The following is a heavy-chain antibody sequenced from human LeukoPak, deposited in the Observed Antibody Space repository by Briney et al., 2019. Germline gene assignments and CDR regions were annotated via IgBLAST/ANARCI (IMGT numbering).Heavy chain of an antibody. V-gene: IGHV4-59*11. D-gene: IGHD5-18*01. Sequence: SETLSLTCTVSGGSISSHYWSWIRQPPGKGLEWIAYLFDSVNTKDNPSLQSRLTLSADTSKNQFSLRLSSVTAADTAVYYCATIKRGSIFGYFDFWGQGTLVAVSS. CDR1: GGSISSHY. CDR3: ATIKRGSIFGYFDF. CDR2: LFDSVNT. J-gene: IGHJ4*02.